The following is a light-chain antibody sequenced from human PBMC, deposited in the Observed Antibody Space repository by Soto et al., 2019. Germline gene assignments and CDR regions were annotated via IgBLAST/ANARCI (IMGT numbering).Light chain of an antibody. Sequence: QAVVTQPPSVSGAPGQRVTISCTGSASNIGVGYDVHWYQHFPGTAPKLLIYGHTNRPSGVPERFSGSTSGTSASLAIAGLQAEDEADYYCQSYDSSRHVVFGGGTKVTVL. V-gene: IGLV1-40*01. J-gene: IGLJ2*01. CDR2: GHT. CDR3: QSYDSSRHVV. CDR1: ASNIGVGYD.